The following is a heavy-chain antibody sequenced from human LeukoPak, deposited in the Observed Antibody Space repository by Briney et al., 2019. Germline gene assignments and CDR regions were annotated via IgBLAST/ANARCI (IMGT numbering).Heavy chain of an antibody. Sequence: GGSLRLSCAASGFTFSDYYMSWIRQAPGEGLEWVSYISSSSSYTNYADSVKGRFTISRDNAKNSLYLQMNSLRAEDTAVYYCARDVYDYDSRAQYFDYWGQGTLVTVSS. D-gene: IGHD3-22*01. V-gene: IGHV3-11*06. CDR1: GFTFSDYY. CDR2: ISSSSSYT. J-gene: IGHJ4*02. CDR3: ARDVYDYDSRAQYFDY.